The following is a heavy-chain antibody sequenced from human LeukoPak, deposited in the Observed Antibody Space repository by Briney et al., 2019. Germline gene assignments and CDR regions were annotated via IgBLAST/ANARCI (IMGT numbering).Heavy chain of an antibody. V-gene: IGHV3-48*04. CDR3: AKAQNYYDSSGSADY. J-gene: IGHJ4*02. Sequence: GGSLRLSCAASGFTFSSYSMNWVRQAPGKGLEWVSYISSSSSTIYYADSVKGRFTISRDNAKNSLYLQMNSLRAEDTAVYYCAKAQNYYDSSGSADYWGQGTLVTVSS. CDR2: ISSSSSTI. CDR1: GFTFSSYS. D-gene: IGHD3-22*01.